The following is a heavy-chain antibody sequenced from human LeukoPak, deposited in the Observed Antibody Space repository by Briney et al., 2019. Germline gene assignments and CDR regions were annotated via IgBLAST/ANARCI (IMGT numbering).Heavy chain of an antibody. J-gene: IGHJ4*02. CDR2: IYPGDSDT. CDR3: ARRSSGFDY. D-gene: IGHD6-19*01. Sequence: GEALKISCKGSGYRFTTYLIGWVRPMPGKGLEWMGIIYPGDSDTRYSPSFQGQVTISADKSISTAYLQWSSLKASDTAMYYCARRSSGFDYWGQGTLVTVSS. CDR1: GYRFTTYL. V-gene: IGHV5-51*01.